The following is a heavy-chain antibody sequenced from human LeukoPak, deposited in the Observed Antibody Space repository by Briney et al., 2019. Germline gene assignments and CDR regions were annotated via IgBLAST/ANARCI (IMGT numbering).Heavy chain of an antibody. J-gene: IGHJ4*02. Sequence: TGGSLRLSCAASGFSFSGHWMRWARQLPGKGLVWVSRISPTGSTTSYADSVKGRFTVSRDNAKNTLYLQVNNLRAEDTAVYYCARGPSSNWSGLDFWGQGTLLTVSS. V-gene: IGHV3-74*01. CDR3: ARGPSSNWSGLDF. CDR1: GFSFSGHW. CDR2: ISPTGSTT. D-gene: IGHD6-13*01.